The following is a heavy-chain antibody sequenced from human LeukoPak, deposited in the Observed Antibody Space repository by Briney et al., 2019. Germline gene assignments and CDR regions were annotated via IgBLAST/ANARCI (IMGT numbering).Heavy chain of an antibody. D-gene: IGHD3-22*01. Sequence: GRSLRLSCAASGFTFTSYAMSWVRHAPGKGLEWVSAISGSGGSTYYADSVKGRFTISREHSKNTLYLQMNSLRAEDTAVYYCAKDPHMSYYDSSGYYDYWGQGTLVTVSS. CDR1: GFTFTSYA. V-gene: IGHV3-23*01. J-gene: IGHJ4*02. CDR2: ISGSGGST. CDR3: AKDPHMSYYDSSGYYDY.